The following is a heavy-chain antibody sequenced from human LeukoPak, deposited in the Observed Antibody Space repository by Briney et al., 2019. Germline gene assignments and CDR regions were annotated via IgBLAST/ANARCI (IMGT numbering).Heavy chain of an antibody. D-gene: IGHD3-10*01. CDR1: GYTFTSYS. Sequence: GASVKVSCKASGYTFTSYSISWVRQAPGQGLEWMGWISAYNGNTNYAQKLQGRVTMTTDTSTSTAYMELRSLRSDDTAVYYCARDGGTYYYGSGRDPRFDPWGQGTLVTVSS. CDR2: ISAYNGNT. V-gene: IGHV1-18*04. CDR3: ARDGGTYYYGSGRDPRFDP. J-gene: IGHJ5*02.